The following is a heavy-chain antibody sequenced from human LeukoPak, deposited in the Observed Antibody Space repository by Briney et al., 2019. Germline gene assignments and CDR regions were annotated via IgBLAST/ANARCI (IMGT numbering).Heavy chain of an antibody. Sequence: PGGSLRLSCAASEFTFSSYNMNWVRQAPGKGLEWVSSITSTSYFIYYADSLKGRFTISRDNAKNSLFLQMNSLRVEDTAVYYCARFGAAAGLFDYWGQGTLVTVSS. V-gene: IGHV3-21*01. CDR2: ITSTSYFI. D-gene: IGHD6-13*01. J-gene: IGHJ4*02. CDR3: ARFGAAAGLFDY. CDR1: EFTFSSYN.